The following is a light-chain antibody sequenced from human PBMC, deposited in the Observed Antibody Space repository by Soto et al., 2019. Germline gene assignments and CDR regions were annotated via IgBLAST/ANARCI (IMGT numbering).Light chain of an antibody. CDR3: QQYNDSFRYT. J-gene: IGKJ2*01. CDR2: EAS. V-gene: IGKV1-5*03. CDR1: QSINTW. Sequence: DIQMTQSPSTLSASVGDRVTITCRASQSINTWLAWYQQKPGTVPKLLIYEASTLESGVPSRFSGSRSGTEFTLPVSSLQPDDFATYYCQQYNDSFRYTFGQGTKLEIK.